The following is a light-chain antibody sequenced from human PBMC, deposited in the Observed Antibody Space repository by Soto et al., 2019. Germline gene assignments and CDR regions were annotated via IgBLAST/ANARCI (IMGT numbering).Light chain of an antibody. CDR3: QQANSVPLT. Sequence: DIQMTQSPSSVSASVGDRVTITCRASRGITSYLAWYQQRPGKAPNLLIYATSTLQSGVPSRFSGSGSVTLFTLTISSLQPEDSATYYCQQANSVPLTFGGGTKVEI. J-gene: IGKJ4*01. CDR2: ATS. CDR1: RGITSY. V-gene: IGKV1-12*01.